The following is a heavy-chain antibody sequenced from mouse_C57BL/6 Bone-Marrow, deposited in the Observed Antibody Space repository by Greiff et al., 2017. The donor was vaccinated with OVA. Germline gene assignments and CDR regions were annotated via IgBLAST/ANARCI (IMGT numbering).Heavy chain of an antibody. J-gene: IGHJ4*01. CDR2: IDPSDSYT. V-gene: IGHV1-50*01. CDR1: GYTFTSYW. CDR3: ARSHAMDY. Sequence: QVQLQQPGAELVKPGASVKLSCKASGYTFTSYWMQWVKQRPGQGLEWIGEIDPSDSYTNYNQKFKGKATLTVDTASSTAYMQLSSLTSEDSAVYYCARSHAMDYWGQGTSVTVSS.